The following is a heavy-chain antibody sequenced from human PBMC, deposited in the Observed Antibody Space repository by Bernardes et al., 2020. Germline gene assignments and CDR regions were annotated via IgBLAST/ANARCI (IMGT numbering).Heavy chain of an antibody. J-gene: IGHJ4*02. CDR3: ARDYEIIVVAGYYFDY. D-gene: IGHD6-19*01. Sequence: GGSLRLSCAASGFTFSSYGMHWVRQAPGKGLEWVAVIWYDGSNKYYADSVKGRFTISRDNSKNTLYLQMNSLRAEDTAVYYCARDYEIIVVAGYYFDYWGQGTLVTVSS. CDR2: IWYDGSNK. CDR1: GFTFSSYG. V-gene: IGHV3-33*01.